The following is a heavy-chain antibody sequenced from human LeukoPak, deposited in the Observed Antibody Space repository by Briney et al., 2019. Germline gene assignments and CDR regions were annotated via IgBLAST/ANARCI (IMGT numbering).Heavy chain of an antibody. V-gene: IGHV3-30-3*01. J-gene: IGHJ6*02. CDR1: GFTFSSHW. CDR2: ISYDGSNK. Sequence: SGGPLRLSCAASGFTFSSHWMHWVRQAPGKGLEWVAVISYDGSNKYYADSVKGRFTISRDNSKNTLYLRMNSLRAEDTAVYYCARGGGVHGMDVWGQGTTVTVSS. D-gene: IGHD2-8*02. CDR3: ARGGGVHGMDV.